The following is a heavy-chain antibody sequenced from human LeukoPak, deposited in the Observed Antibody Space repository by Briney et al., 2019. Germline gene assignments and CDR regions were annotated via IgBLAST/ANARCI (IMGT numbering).Heavy chain of an antibody. Sequence: PGGSLRLSCAASGFTFSSYWMSWVRQAPGKGLEWVASIKQDGSEKYYVDSVKGRFTISRDNAKNSLYLQMNSLRVEDTAVYYCAKRWSGYLGDYWGQGTLVTVSS. CDR2: IKQDGSEK. D-gene: IGHD3-3*01. CDR3: AKRWSGYLGDY. CDR1: GFTFSSYW. J-gene: IGHJ4*02. V-gene: IGHV3-7*01.